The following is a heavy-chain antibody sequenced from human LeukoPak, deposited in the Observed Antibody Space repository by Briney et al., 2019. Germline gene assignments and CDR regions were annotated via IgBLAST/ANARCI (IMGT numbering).Heavy chain of an antibody. CDR1: GFTFSSYG. Sequence: GGSLRLSCAASGFTFSSYGMHWVRQAPGKGLEWVAVIWYDGSNKYYADSVKGRFTISRDNSKNTLYLQMNSLRAEDTAVYYCAKGLELSDPYYFDYWGQGTLVTVSS. CDR2: IWYDGSNK. CDR3: AKGLELSDPYYFDY. J-gene: IGHJ4*02. D-gene: IGHD1-7*01. V-gene: IGHV3-33*06.